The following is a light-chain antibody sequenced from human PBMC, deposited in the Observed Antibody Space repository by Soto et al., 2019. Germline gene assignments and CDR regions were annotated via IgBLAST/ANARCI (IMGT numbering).Light chain of an antibody. CDR1: SSDVGGYNF. J-gene: IGLJ1*01. CDR3: ASYAGNSYV. Sequence: QSVLTQPPSASGSPGQSVTISCTGTSSDVGGYNFVSWYQQHPGKAPKVMIYEVTKRPSGVPDRFSGSKSGNTASLTVSGLQTEDEADYYCASYAGNSYVFGTGTKLTVL. V-gene: IGLV2-8*01. CDR2: EVT.